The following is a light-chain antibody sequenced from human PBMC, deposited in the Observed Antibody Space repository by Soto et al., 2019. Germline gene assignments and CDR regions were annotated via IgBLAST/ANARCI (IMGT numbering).Light chain of an antibody. CDR3: QQYGSSPST. CDR2: GAS. Sequence: VFTHSPGTLSLSPGERATLSCRASQSVSSSYLAWYQQKPGQAPRLLIYGASSRATGIPDRFSGSGSGTDFILTISRLEPEDFAVYYCQQYGSSPSTFGQGTRLEIK. J-gene: IGKJ5*01. CDR1: QSVSSSY. V-gene: IGKV3-20*01.